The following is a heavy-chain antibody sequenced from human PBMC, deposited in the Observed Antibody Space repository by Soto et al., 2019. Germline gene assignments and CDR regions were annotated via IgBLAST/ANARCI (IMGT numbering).Heavy chain of an antibody. D-gene: IGHD2-2*01. Sequence: PGESLKISCKGSGYSFTSYWIGWVRQMPGKGLEWMGIIYPGDSDTRYSPSFQGQVTISADKSISTAYLQWSSLKASDTAMYYCARVGDCSSTSCYLDYWGQGTLVTVSS. J-gene: IGHJ4*02. CDR2: IYPGDSDT. CDR1: GYSFTSYW. V-gene: IGHV5-51*01. CDR3: ARVGDCSSTSCYLDY.